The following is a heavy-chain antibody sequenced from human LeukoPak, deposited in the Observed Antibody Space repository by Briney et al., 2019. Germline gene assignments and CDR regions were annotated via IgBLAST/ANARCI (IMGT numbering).Heavy chain of an antibody. D-gene: IGHD6-19*01. CDR3: AKELVGWSTVDY. V-gene: IGHV3-23*01. Sequence: AGGSLRLSCAASGFTFSSHALSWVRQAPGKGLEWISAISGSGGNTYYADSVKGWFTISRDNSKSTLHLQMNSLRAEDTAIYYCAKELVGWSTVDYWGQGTLVTVSS. CDR2: ISGSGGNT. CDR1: GFTFSSHA. J-gene: IGHJ4*02.